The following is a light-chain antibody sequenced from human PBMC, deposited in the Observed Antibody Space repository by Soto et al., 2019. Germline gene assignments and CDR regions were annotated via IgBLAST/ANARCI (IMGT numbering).Light chain of an antibody. CDR2: EVS. CDR1: SSDVGSYNR. CDR3: ISFTSSSTYV. V-gene: IGLV2-18*02. J-gene: IGLJ1*01. Sequence: QSVLTQPPSVSGSPGQSVIISCSGTSSDVGSYNRVSWYQQPPGTAPKLMIYEVSNRPSGVPDRFSGSKSGNTASLTISGLQAEDEADYYCISFTSSSTYVFGTGTNVTVL.